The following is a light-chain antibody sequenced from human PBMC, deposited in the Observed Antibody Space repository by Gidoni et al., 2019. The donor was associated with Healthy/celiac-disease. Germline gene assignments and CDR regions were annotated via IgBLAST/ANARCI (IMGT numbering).Light chain of an antibody. Sequence: DIQMTQSPSSLSASVGDIVTITCQASQDISNYFNWYQQKPGKAPKLLIYDASNLETGVPSRFSGSGSGTDFTFTISSLQPEDIATYYCQQYDNLPPLTFGGXTKVEIK. CDR1: QDISNY. CDR2: DAS. V-gene: IGKV1-33*01. CDR3: QQYDNLPPLT. J-gene: IGKJ4*01.